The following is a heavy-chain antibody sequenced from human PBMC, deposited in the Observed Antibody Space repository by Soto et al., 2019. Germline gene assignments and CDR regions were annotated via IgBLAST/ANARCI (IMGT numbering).Heavy chain of an antibody. J-gene: IGHJ4*02. D-gene: IGHD2-15*01. V-gene: IGHV4-4*02. CDR3: ARDAALPGEADRFDY. Sequence: SETLSLTCDVSGDSIGSNVWWSWVRQPPGKGPEWIGEVYHNGLTDYNPSLRGRATVSADMSKNQFSLRVTSVTDADTAIYYCARDAALPGEADRFDYWGQGALVTVSS. CDR1: GDSIGSNVW. CDR2: VYHNGLT.